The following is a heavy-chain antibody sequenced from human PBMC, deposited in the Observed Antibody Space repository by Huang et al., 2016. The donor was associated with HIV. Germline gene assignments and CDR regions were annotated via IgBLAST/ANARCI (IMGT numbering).Heavy chain of an antibody. V-gene: IGHV4-39*01. J-gene: IGHJ6*03. CDR3: ARHREGPVAYYSGWGSHLNYMDV. Sequence: QLLLQESGPGLVKPSEALALTCAVSGGSIRSSDYHWGWIRQPPGKGLEWIGSIYSRGVTPYSPSLKIRGTIAVDTSKNLFFLNLTSMTAADTAVYYCARHREGPVAYYSGWGSHLNYMDVWGRGRTVVVSS. CDR2: IYSRGVT. CDR1: GGSIRSSDYH. D-gene: IGHD3-10*01.